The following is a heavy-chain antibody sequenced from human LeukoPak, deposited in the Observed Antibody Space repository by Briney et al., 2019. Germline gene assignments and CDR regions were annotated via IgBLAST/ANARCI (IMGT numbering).Heavy chain of an antibody. CDR1: GFTFSNYW. Sequence: PGGSLRLSCVVSGFTFSNYWMNWVRQAPGKGLEWVANIHEDGSQIYYVDSVKGRFSISRDNGKNSLYLQMNRLRVEDTAIYYCAKNELLWFGEFDAFDIWGQGTMVTVSS. D-gene: IGHD3-10*01. J-gene: IGHJ3*02. CDR2: IHEDGSQI. V-gene: IGHV3-7*05. CDR3: AKNELLWFGEFDAFDI.